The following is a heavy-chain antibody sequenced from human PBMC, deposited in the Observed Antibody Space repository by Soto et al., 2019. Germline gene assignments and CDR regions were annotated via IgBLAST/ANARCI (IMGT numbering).Heavy chain of an antibody. CDR3: TRNLYNTGEFEL. V-gene: IGHV1-8*02. CDR2: MTPKSGYT. J-gene: IGHJ4*02. Sequence: QVQLMQSGAEVRKPGASVKVSCKASGYTFTDYDINWVRQATGQGLEWLGWMTPKSGYTGYAQKFQGRVTLTRDTSRGTAYMELSSLTSEDTAVYYCTRNLYNTGEFELWGQGTLVTVSS. D-gene: IGHD1-20*01. CDR1: GYTFTDYD.